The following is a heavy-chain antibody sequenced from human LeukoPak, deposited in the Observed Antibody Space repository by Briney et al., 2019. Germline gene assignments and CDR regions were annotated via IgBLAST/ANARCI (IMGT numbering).Heavy chain of an antibody. J-gene: IGHJ1*01. Sequence: PGGSLRLSCSASGFTLSSYAMIGVRQAPGKGLECFSAMRGCGGSTYYADSVKGRLTISRDNSKNQLYLQLSTLRAEDKAVYYCAKERLEDAGTMGYAAFQHWGQGTLVPVSS. CDR2: MRGCGGST. CDR1: GFTLSSYA. V-gene: IGHV3-23*01. CDR3: AKERLEDAGTMGYAAFQH. D-gene: IGHD3-10*01.